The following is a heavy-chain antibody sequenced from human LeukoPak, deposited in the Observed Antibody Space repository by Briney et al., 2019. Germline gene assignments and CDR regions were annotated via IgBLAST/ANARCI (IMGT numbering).Heavy chain of an antibody. CDR2: ISYSGNT. CDR3: ARQGGYIAPLAL. J-gene: IGHJ4*02. D-gene: IGHD6-13*01. Sequence: SETLSLTCTVSGGSISSYYWSWIRQPPGKGLEWVGYISYSGNTNYNPSLKSRVTISVDTSKNQFSLKLTSVTAADTAVYYCARQGGYIAPLALWGQGTLVTVSA. CDR1: GGSISSYY. V-gene: IGHV4-59*08.